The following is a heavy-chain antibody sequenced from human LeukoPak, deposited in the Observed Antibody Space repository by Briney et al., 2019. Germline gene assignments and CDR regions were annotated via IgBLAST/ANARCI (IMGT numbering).Heavy chain of an antibody. CDR2: IWYDGSNK. CDR3: ARWGPDKRFDY. CDR1: GFTFSSHG. Sequence: RSGGSLRLSCAASGFTFSSHGMHWVRQAPGKGLEWVAVIWYDGSNKYYADSVKGRFTISRDNSKNTLFLQMNSLRGEDTAVYYCARWGPDKRFDYWGQGALVFVSS. V-gene: IGHV3-33*01. J-gene: IGHJ4*02. D-gene: IGHD3-16*01.